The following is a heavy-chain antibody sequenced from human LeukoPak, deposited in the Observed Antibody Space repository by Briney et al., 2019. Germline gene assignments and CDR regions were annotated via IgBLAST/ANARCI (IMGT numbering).Heavy chain of an antibody. V-gene: IGHV3-53*01. J-gene: IGHJ4*02. CDR1: GFSVSSNH. CDR2: IYSSGNT. CDR3: AKTPRDSSGYYFDY. Sequence: GGSLRLSCAASGFSVSSNHMSWVRQAPGKGLEWVSVIYSSGNTHYADSVKGRFTISRDNSKNTLYLQMNSLRAEDTAVYYCAKTPRDSSGYYFDYWGQGTLVTVSS. D-gene: IGHD6-19*01.